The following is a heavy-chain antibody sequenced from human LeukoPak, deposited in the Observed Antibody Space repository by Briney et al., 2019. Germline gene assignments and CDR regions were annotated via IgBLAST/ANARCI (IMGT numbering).Heavy chain of an antibody. CDR3: ARGRGTYYFDY. CDR1: GFTVKTNH. V-gene: IGHV3-53*01. J-gene: IGHJ4*02. Sequence: PGGYLRLSCPASGFTVKTNHMSWVRQAPGKGLVWVSLIYSGGSTYYADSVKGRFTISRDNSKNTLYLQMNSLRAEDTAVYYCARGRGTYYFDYWGQGTLVTVSS. D-gene: IGHD3-10*01. CDR2: IYSGGST.